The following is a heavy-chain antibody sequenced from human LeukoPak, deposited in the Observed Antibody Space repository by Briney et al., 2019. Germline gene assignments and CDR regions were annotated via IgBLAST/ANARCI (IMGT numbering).Heavy chain of an antibody. Sequence: ASVKVSCKASGYTFTGYYMHWVRQAPGQGLEWMGRINPNSGGTNYAQKFQGRVSMTRDMSISTAYMDLSRLRSDDTAVYYCARVIGYDFWSGYYVFDYWGQGTMLSVPS. CDR1: GYTFTGYY. V-gene: IGHV1-2*06. J-gene: IGHJ4*02. CDR3: ARVIGYDFWSGYYVFDY. D-gene: IGHD3-3*01. CDR2: INPNSGGT.